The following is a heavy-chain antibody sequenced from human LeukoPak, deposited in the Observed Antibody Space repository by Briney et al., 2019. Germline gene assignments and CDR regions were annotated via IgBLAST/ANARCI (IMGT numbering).Heavy chain of an antibody. CDR2: IYTSGST. CDR1: GGSISSGSYY. V-gene: IGHV4-61*02. Sequence: PSQTLSLTCTVSGGSISSGSYYWSWIRQPAGKGLEWIGRIYTSGSTNYNPSLKSRVTISVDTSKNQFSLTLSSVTAADTAVYYCARERGFLEWLGDAFDIWGQGTMVTVSS. CDR3: ARERGFLEWLGDAFDI. J-gene: IGHJ3*02. D-gene: IGHD3-3*01.